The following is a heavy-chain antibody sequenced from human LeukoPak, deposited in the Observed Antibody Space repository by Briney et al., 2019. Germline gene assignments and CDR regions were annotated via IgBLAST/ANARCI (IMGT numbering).Heavy chain of an antibody. CDR3: ARAPPRTWLFQFDDAFDI. CDR2: MNPNSGNT. V-gene: IGHV1-8*01. CDR1: GYTFTSYD. J-gene: IGHJ3*02. D-gene: IGHD3-22*01. Sequence: GAAGKVSCKASGYTFTSYDISWVRQATGQGLEWMGWMNPNSGNTGYAQKFQGRVTMTRNTSISTAYMELSSLRSEDTAVYYCARAPPRTWLFQFDDAFDIWGQGTMVTVSS.